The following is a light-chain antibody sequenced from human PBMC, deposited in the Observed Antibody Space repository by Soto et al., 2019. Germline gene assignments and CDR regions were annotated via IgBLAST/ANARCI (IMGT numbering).Light chain of an antibody. CDR3: QQYNSYSLWT. J-gene: IGKJ1*01. V-gene: IGKV1-5*01. Sequence: DIQMTQSPSTLSASVGDRVTITCRASQSSSSWLAWYQQKPGKAPKLLIYDASSLESGVPSRFSGSGSGTEFTLTISSLQPDDFATYYCQQYNSYSLWTFGQGTKVEIK. CDR2: DAS. CDR1: QSSSSW.